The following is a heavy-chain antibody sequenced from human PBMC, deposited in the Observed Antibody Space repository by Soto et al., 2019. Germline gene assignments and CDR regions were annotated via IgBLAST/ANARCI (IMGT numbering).Heavy chain of an antibody. J-gene: IGHJ5*02. CDR2: INHSGST. CDR3: ARVRGRTIFGRGWFDP. Sequence: PSETLSLTCAVYGGSFSGYYWSWIRQPPGKGLEWIGEINHSGSTNYNPSLKSRVTISVDTSKNQFPLRLSSVTAADTAVYYCARVRGRTIFGRGWFDPWGQGTLVTVSS. CDR1: GGSFSGYY. V-gene: IGHV4-34*01. D-gene: IGHD3-3*01.